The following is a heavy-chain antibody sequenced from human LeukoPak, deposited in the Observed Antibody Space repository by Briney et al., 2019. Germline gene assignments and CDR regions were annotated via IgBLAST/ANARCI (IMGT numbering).Heavy chain of an antibody. Sequence: PGGSLRLSCAASGFTFSSYAMHWVRQAPGKGLEWVAVISYDGDNKYYADSVKGRFTISRDNSKNTLYLQMNSLRAEDTAVCYCARGAITMIVVVIPYWGQGTLVTVSS. J-gene: IGHJ4*02. CDR2: ISYDGDNK. CDR3: ARGAITMIVVVIPY. V-gene: IGHV3-30*01. D-gene: IGHD3-22*01. CDR1: GFTFSSYA.